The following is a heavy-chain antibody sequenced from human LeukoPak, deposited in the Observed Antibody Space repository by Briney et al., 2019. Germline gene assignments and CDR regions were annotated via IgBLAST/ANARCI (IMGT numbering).Heavy chain of an antibody. V-gene: IGHV1-2*02. CDR2: INPNSGGT. J-gene: IGHJ4*02. CDR1: GYTFTGYY. D-gene: IGHD6-13*01. CDR3: ARAEGGSSWYSYYFDY. Sequence: ASVKVSCKASGYTFTGYYMHWVRQAPGQGLEWMGWINPNSGGTNYAQKFQGRVTMTRDTSISTAYMELSRLRSDDTAGYYCARAEGGSSWYSYYFDYWGQGTLVTVSS.